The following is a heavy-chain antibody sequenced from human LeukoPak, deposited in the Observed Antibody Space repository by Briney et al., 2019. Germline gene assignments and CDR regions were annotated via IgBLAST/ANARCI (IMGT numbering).Heavy chain of an antibody. CDR2: IYYSGST. V-gene: IGHV4-59*01. Sequence: PSETLSLTCTVSGGSISSYYWSWIRQPLGKGLEWIGYIYYSGSTNYNPSLKSRVTISVDTSKNQFSLKLSSVTAADTAVYYCARINSSSWYAVDYYYGMDVWGQGTTVTVSS. J-gene: IGHJ6*02. D-gene: IGHD6-13*01. CDR3: ARINSSSWYAVDYYYGMDV. CDR1: GGSISSYY.